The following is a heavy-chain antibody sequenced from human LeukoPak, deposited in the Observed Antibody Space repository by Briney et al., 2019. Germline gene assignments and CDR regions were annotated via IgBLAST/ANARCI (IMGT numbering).Heavy chain of an antibody. CDR1: GFTFSGFG. V-gene: IGHV3-30*03. Sequence: GRSLRLSCAASGFTFSGFGIHWVRQAPGKGLEWVAVISYDGSNKYYADSVKGRFTISRDNSKNTLYLQMNSLRAEDTAVYYCARDWDGYNQYYFDYWGQGTLVTVSS. D-gene: IGHD5-24*01. J-gene: IGHJ4*02. CDR3: ARDWDGYNQYYFDY. CDR2: ISYDGSNK.